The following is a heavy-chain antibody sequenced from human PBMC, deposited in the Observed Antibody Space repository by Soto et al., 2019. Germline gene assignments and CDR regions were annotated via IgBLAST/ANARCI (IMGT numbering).Heavy chain of an antibody. V-gene: IGHV2-5*02. D-gene: IGHD3-22*01. CDR3: AHSPMIVVAEGFDY. CDR1: GFSLSTSGVG. Sequence: QITLKESGPTLVKPTQTLTLTCTFSGFSLSTSGVGVGWIRQPPGKALEWLALIYWDDDKRYSPSLKSRLTIPKDTSKNPVGLKITHMDPVDTAKNYCAHSPMIVVAEGFDYWGQGTLVTVSS. CDR2: IYWDDDK. J-gene: IGHJ4*02.